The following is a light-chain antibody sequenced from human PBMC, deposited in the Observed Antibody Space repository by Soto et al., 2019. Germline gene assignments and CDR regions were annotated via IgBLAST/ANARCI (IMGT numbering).Light chain of an antibody. Sequence: DIQMTQSPSSLSASVGDRVTITCRTSQSINTYLNWYQQKPGKTPKHLIYGASSLQSGVPLRFSSSGSGTDFTLTITTLQPEDFATYYCQESYSFLWGTCGQGTKVEIK. CDR1: QSINTY. V-gene: IGKV1-39*01. J-gene: IGKJ1*01. CDR2: GAS. CDR3: QESYSFLWGT.